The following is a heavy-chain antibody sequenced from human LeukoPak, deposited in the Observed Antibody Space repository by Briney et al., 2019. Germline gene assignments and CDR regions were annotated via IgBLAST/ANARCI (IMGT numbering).Heavy chain of an antibody. J-gene: IGHJ6*02. CDR3: ARDDSEDSSGYYYGMDV. Sequence: GGSLRLSCAASGFTFSSYSMNWVRQAPGEGLEWVSSISSSSSYIYYADSVKGRFTISRDNAKNSLYLQMNSLRAEDTAVYYCARDDSEDSSGYYYGMDVWGQGTTVTVSS. V-gene: IGHV3-21*01. CDR1: GFTFSSYS. D-gene: IGHD3-22*01. CDR2: ISSSSSYI.